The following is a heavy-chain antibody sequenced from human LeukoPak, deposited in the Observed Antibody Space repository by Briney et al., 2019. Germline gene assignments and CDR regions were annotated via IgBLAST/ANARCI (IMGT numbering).Heavy chain of an antibody. Sequence: GGSLRLSCAASGFTFSSFSMNWVRQAPGKGLESLSYISPSGTDISYADSVKGRFTISRDNAKNSLYLQMNSLRVEDTAVYYCARVSGYRTLSFDNWGQGTLVTVSS. CDR1: GFTFSSFS. J-gene: IGHJ4*02. V-gene: IGHV3-21*05. CDR3: ARVSGYRTLSFDN. CDR2: ISPSGTDI. D-gene: IGHD6-25*01.